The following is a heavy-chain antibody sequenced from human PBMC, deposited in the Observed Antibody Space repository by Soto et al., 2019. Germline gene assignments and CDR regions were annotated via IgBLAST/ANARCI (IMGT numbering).Heavy chain of an antibody. J-gene: IGHJ4*02. Sequence: GGLLRLPCTASGFSCSSNWMRWVRQAPGKGPEWVANINQDGSEKYCADSVKGRFTISRDNAKNSLYLQMDSLRVEDTALYYCFNVAFGYWGRGTLVTVSS. V-gene: IGHV3-7*01. CDR1: GFSCSSNW. CDR3: FNVAFGY. CDR2: INQDGSEK.